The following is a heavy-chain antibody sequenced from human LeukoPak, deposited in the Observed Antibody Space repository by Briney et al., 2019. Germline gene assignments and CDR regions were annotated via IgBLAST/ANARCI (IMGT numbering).Heavy chain of an antibody. Sequence: GGSLRLSCAASGFTFSSYEMNWVRQAPGRGLEWISYISSSGSAIYYVDSVKGRFTIPRDNAKNSLYLQMNSLRAEDMAVYYCARDGPYDSSGYFDFWGQGTLVTVSS. J-gene: IGHJ4*02. CDR1: GFTFSSYE. CDR2: ISSSGSAI. D-gene: IGHD3-22*01. V-gene: IGHV3-48*03. CDR3: ARDGPYDSSGYFDF.